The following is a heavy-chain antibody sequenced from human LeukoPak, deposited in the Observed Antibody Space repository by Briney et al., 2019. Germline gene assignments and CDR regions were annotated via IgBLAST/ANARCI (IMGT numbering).Heavy chain of an antibody. CDR1: GYSFTSYW. J-gene: IGHJ4*02. D-gene: IGHD5-18*01. V-gene: IGHV5-51*01. CDR3: ARIDFTDTAMVLDY. Sequence: GESLKISCKGSGYSFTSYWIGWVRPMPGKGLEWVGIIYPGDSDTRYSPSFQGQVTISADKSISTAYLQWSSLKASDTAMYYCARIDFTDTAMVLDYWGQGTLVTVSS. CDR2: IYPGDSDT.